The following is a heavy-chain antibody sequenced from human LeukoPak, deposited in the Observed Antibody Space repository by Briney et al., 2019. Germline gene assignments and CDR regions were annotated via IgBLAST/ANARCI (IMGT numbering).Heavy chain of an antibody. V-gene: IGHV3-7*01. J-gene: IGHJ4*02. Sequence: GGSLRLSCAASGFTFSTYWMTWVRQAPGKGLEWVANIKQDGGETYYVDSVKGRFTISRDNAKNSLYLQMNSLRAEDTALYYCARLRGGAYWGQGTLVTISS. D-gene: IGHD3-10*01. CDR1: GFTFSTYW. CDR2: IKQDGGET. CDR3: ARLRGGAY.